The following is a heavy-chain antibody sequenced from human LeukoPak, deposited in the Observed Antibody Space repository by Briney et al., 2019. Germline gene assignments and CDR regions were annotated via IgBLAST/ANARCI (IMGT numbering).Heavy chain of an antibody. Sequence: GGSLRLSRAASGFTFSSYEMNWVRQAPGKGLEYVSAISSNGGSTYYADSVKGRFTISRDNSKNTLYLQMNSLRAEDTAVYYCAKDRGDYYDSSGYYSGGFDIWGQGTMVTVSS. V-gene: IGHV3-64*04. CDR2: ISSNGGST. CDR1: GFTFSSYE. J-gene: IGHJ3*02. D-gene: IGHD3-22*01. CDR3: AKDRGDYYDSSGYYSGGFDI.